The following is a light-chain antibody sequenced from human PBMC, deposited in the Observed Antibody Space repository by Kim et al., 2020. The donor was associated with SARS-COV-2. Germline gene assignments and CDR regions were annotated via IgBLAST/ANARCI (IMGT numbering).Light chain of an antibody. CDR3: QQYNNWPYT. CDR2: GAS. Sequence: SVSPGERATRSCRASQSVSSDFAWYQQKPGQSPMLLIYGASTRAPGIPARFTGSGSGTEFTVTISSLQSEDFAVYYCQQYNNWPYTFGQGTKLEI. V-gene: IGKV3-15*01. J-gene: IGKJ2*01. CDR1: QSVSSD.